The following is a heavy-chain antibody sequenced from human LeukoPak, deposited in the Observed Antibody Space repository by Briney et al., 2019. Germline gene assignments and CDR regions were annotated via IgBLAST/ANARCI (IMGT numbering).Heavy chain of an antibody. CDR3: AKDIQLST. CDR2: VSDSGSNT. V-gene: IGHV3-11*03. CDR1: GFSSSDYY. Sequence: GGSLRLSCGASGFSSSDYYMSWVRRAPGKGLEWVSYVSDSGSNTKYADSVKGRLTISRDNAKNPLYLQMNSLRVEDTAMYFCAKDIQLSTWGLGTMVTVSS. J-gene: IGHJ3*01. D-gene: IGHD5-24*01.